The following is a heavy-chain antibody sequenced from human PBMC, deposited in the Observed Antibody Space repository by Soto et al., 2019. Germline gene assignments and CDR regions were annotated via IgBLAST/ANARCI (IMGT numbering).Heavy chain of an antibody. V-gene: IGHV4-4*07. CDR1: RGYVNTFH. CDR2: IFPNGST. Sequence: PSETLSLTCTVSRGYVNTFHWSWVRQPAGKGLEWIGRIFPNGSTDYSPSLKSRVTLSVDTSKNQFSLKLSSVTAADMAVYYCASALFWYYFDYWGQGPLVTVSS. CDR3: ASALFWYYFDY. J-gene: IGHJ4*02. D-gene: IGHD2-8*02.